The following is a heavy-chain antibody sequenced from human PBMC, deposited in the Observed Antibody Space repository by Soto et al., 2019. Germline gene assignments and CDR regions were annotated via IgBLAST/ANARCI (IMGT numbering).Heavy chain of an antibody. CDR3: ARGDDYYYGSGTRAFDI. CDR2: IYHSGST. V-gene: IGHV4-4*02. J-gene: IGHJ3*02. D-gene: IGHD3-10*01. Sequence: XATLSLTFAVSGGSISSSSWWGWFLQPPGKGLEWIGEIYHSGSTNYNPSLKSRVTISVDKSKNQFSLKLSSVTAADTAVYYCARGDDYYYGSGTRAFDIWGQGTMVTVSS. CDR1: GGSISSSSW.